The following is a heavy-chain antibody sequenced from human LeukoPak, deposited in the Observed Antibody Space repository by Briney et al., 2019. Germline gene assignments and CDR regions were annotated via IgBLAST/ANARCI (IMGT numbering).Heavy chain of an antibody. V-gene: IGHV4-59*01. J-gene: IGHJ6*02. CDR3: ARARNYYYYLDV. Sequence: NPSETLSLTCTVSVGSISSDYWSWIRQPPWKGLEWIGYIFYRGSTSYNPSLKSRLTISADSSKNQFSLRLSSVTAADTAVYYCARARNYYYYLDVWGQGTTVTVSS. CDR2: IFYRGST. CDR1: VGSISSDY.